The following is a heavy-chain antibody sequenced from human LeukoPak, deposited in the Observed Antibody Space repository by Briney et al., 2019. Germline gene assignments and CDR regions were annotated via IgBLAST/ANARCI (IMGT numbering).Heavy chain of an antibody. Sequence: PSETLSLTCAVSGGSISSGGYSWSWIRQPPGKGLEWIGYIYYSGSTYYNPSLKSRVTISVDTSKNQFSLKLSSVTAADTAVYYCARREASSYFDYWGQGTLVTVSS. V-gene: IGHV4-30-4*07. CDR1: GGSISSGGYS. D-gene: IGHD2-2*01. CDR2: IYYSGST. J-gene: IGHJ4*02. CDR3: ARREASSYFDY.